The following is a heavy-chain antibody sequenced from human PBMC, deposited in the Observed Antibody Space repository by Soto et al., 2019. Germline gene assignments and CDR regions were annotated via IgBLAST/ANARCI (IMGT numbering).Heavy chain of an antibody. D-gene: IGHD2-15*01. Sequence: QVQLVQSGAEVKKPGASVKVSCKVSGYTLTELSMHWVRQAPGKGLEWMGGFDPEDGETIYAQKFQGRVTMTEDTSTDTAYMELSSLRSEDTAVXXCXXXXXIVVNADAFDIWGQGTMVTXSS. CDR2: FDPEDGET. CDR1: GYTLTELS. J-gene: IGHJ3*02. CDR3: XXXXXIVVNADAFDI. V-gene: IGHV1-24*01.